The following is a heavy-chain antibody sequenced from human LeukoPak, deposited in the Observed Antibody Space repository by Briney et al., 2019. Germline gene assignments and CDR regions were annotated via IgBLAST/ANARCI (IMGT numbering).Heavy chain of an antibody. CDR2: IKQDGSDK. D-gene: IGHD1-14*01. J-gene: IGHJ3*01. CDR1: GFAFSNYW. Sequence: QAGGSLRLSCAASGFAFSNYWMTWVRQAPGKGLEWVANIKQDGSDKYCVDSVKGRFTISRDNAKNSLYLQMNSLRAEDTAVYYCASTGSCSFWGQGTTVTVSS. CDR3: ASTGSCSF. V-gene: IGHV3-7*01.